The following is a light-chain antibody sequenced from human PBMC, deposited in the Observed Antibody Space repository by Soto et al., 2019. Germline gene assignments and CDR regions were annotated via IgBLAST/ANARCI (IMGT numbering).Light chain of an antibody. CDR2: DAS. Sequence: PGARATLSCRASQRISSSYLAWYKQTPGQAPRLLIYDASSRATGIPDRFSGSGSGTDFTLTISRLEPEDFAVYYCQQYGSSPFTFGPGTKVDIK. J-gene: IGKJ3*01. V-gene: IGKV3-20*01. CDR3: QQYGSSPFT. CDR1: QRISSSY.